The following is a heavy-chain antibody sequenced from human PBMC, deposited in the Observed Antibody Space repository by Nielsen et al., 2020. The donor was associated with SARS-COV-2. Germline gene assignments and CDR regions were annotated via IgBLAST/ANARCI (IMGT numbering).Heavy chain of an antibody. CDR3: AKSRRRGYIYGPLDS. V-gene: IGHV3-11*04. CDR1: GFRFSDYY. D-gene: IGHD5-18*01. CDR2: ISSSSSII. J-gene: IGHJ4*02. Sequence: GGSLRLSCAASGFRFSDYYMSWIRQAPGKGLEWVSYISSSSSIIYYADSVKGRFTISSDGSKSTLYLQMNSLRAEDTAVYYCAKSRRRGYIYGPLDSWGQGTLVTVSS.